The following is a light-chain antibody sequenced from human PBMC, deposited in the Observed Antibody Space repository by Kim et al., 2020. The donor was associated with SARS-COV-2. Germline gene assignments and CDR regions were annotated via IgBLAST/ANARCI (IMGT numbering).Light chain of an antibody. V-gene: IGLV1-44*01. CDR3: ASWDDSLSAWG. J-gene: IGLJ3*02. Sequence: GQRVTMSCSGSSSNIGSNSVNWYQQLPGTAPKLLTYSNNQRPSGVPDRFSGSKSGTSASLAISGLQSEDEADYYCASWDDSLSAWGFGGGTKLTVL. CDR2: SNN. CDR1: SSNIGSNS.